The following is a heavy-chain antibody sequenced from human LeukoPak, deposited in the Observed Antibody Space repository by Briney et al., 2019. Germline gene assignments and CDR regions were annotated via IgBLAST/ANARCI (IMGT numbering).Heavy chain of an antibody. CDR3: AREVVVAATRYMDV. CDR2: ISSSGATR. D-gene: IGHD2-15*01. V-gene: IGHV3-48*03. J-gene: IGHJ6*03. Sequence: GGSLRLSCAASGFTFSSYALTWVRQAPGKGLEGVSYISSSGATRYYADSVKGRFTMSRDNAKNSLYLLLNSLRAEDTAVYYCAREVVVAATRYMDVWGKGTTVTISS. CDR1: GFTFSSYA.